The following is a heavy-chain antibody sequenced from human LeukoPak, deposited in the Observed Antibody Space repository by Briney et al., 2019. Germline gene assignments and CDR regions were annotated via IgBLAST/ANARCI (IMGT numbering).Heavy chain of an antibody. D-gene: IGHD5-18*01. V-gene: IGHV3-11*01. Sequence: GGSLRLSCAASGFTFSDYYMSWIRQAPGKGLEWVSYISSSGSTIYYADSVKGRFTTSRDNAKNSLYLQMNSLRAEDTAVYYCARSFAKSWIQLWFEYWGQGTLVTVSS. CDR1: GFTFSDYY. CDR3: ARSFAKSWIQLWFEY. J-gene: IGHJ4*02. CDR2: ISSSGSTI.